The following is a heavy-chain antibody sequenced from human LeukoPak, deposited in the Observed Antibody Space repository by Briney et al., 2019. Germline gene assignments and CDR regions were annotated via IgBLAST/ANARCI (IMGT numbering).Heavy chain of an antibody. CDR1: GGSITSYY. V-gene: IGHV4-59*01. CDR3: ARGRMPAAHFDY. Sequence: SETLPLTCTVSGGSITSYYWSWIRQPPGKGLEWIGYIYYSGSTDYNPSLKSRVTISVDTSKNQFALKVNSVTAADTAVYYCARGRMPAAHFDYWGQGTLVTVSS. CDR2: IYYSGST. D-gene: IGHD2-2*01. J-gene: IGHJ4*02.